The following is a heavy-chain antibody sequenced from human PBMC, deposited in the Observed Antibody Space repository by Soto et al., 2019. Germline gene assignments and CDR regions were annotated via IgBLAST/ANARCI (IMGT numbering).Heavy chain of an antibody. CDR2: IYSGGST. J-gene: IGHJ4*02. D-gene: IGHD6-13*01. CDR3: ARGVSGFFFDY. V-gene: IGHV3-66*01. Sequence: GGSLRLSCAASGFTVSSNYMSWVRQAPGKGLEWVSVIYSGGSTYYADSVKGRFTISRDKSKNTLYLQMNSLRAEDAAVYYCARGVSGFFFDYWGQGTLVTVSS. CDR1: GFTVSSNY.